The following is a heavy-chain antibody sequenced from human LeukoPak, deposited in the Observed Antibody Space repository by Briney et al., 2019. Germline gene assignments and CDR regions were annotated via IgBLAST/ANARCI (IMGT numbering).Heavy chain of an antibody. CDR2: IYSSGTT. D-gene: IGHD4-11*01. CDR3: ARGPLQFRLDP. V-gene: IGHV4-59*01. J-gene: IGHJ5*02. Sequence: SETLSLTCTVSGGSISSYYWSWIRQSPGKGLEWIGYIYSSGTTNYNPSLKSRVTISVDTSKNQFSLKLSSVTAADTAVYYCARGPLQFRLDPWGQGTLVTVSS. CDR1: GGSISSYY.